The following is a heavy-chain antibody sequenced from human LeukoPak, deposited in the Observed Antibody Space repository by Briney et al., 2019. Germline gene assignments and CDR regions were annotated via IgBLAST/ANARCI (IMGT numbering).Heavy chain of an antibody. CDR1: GDSISNNYW. Sequence: SGTLSLTCAVSGDSISNNYWWRWVRQFPGKGLEWIGEIYRSGSTNYNPSLKSRVTISIDKSKNQFSLKLSSVTAADTAVYYCARHNYPDYGGNSAFFDYWGQGTLVTVSS. CDR2: IYRSGST. CDR3: ARHNYPDYGGNSAFFDY. J-gene: IGHJ4*02. V-gene: IGHV4-4*02. D-gene: IGHD4-23*01.